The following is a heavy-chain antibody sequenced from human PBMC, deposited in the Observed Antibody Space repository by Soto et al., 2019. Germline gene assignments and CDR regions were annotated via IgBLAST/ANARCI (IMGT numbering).Heavy chain of an antibody. V-gene: IGHV4-30-4*01. Sequence: QVQLQESGPGLVKPSQTLSLTCTVSGGSIDNYEYYWTWIRQPPGKGLEWVGYIYYSGRTNYNPSLNSRLTISLDTSKNQFSLRLTSVSAADTAMYYSARDRSNSPDYFDFWGQGTLVTVSS. CDR1: GGSIDNYEYY. J-gene: IGHJ4*02. CDR2: IYYSGRT. D-gene: IGHD6-6*01. CDR3: ARDRSNSPDYFDF.